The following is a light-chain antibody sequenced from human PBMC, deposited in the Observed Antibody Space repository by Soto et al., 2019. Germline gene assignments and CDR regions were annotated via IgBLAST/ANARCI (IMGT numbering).Light chain of an antibody. V-gene: IGLV2-14*02. J-gene: IGLJ1*01. Sequence: QSVLTQPASVSGSPGQSITISCTGTSSDVGSYNLVSWYQQHPAKAPKLMIYDASNRPSGVSNRFSGSKSGNTASLTISGLQAEDEADYYCNSYTSSSTYVFGTGTKVTVL. CDR3: NSYTSSSTYV. CDR2: DAS. CDR1: SSDVGSYNL.